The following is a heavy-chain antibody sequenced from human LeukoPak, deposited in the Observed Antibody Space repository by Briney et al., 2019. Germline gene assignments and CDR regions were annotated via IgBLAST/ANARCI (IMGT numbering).Heavy chain of an antibody. Sequence: GASVKVSCKASGYTFTSYGISWVRQAPGQGLEWMGWISAYNGNTNYAQKLQGRVTMTTDTSTSTAYMELRSLRSDDTAVYYCARVGWEWSNSKINWFDPWGQGTLVTVSS. D-gene: IGHD3-3*01. CDR3: ARVGWEWSNSKINWFDP. CDR1: GYTFTSYG. J-gene: IGHJ5*02. CDR2: ISAYNGNT. V-gene: IGHV1-18*01.